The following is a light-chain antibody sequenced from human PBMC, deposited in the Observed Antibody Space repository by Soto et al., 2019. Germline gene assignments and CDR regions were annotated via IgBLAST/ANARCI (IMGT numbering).Light chain of an antibody. CDR1: QSITGSY. CDR3: QQSYNTPLT. Sequence: EIVLTQSPGTLSLSPGERATLSCRASQSITGSYLAWYQQKPGQAPRLLIYGASSRATGIPDRFSGSGSGTDFTLTISRLEPEDFATYYCQQSYNTPLTFGGGTKVEIK. V-gene: IGKV3-20*01. J-gene: IGKJ4*01. CDR2: GAS.